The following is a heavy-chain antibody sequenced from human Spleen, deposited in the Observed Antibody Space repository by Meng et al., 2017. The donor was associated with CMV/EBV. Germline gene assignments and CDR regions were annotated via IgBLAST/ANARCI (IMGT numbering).Heavy chain of an antibody. CDR1: GFPFSTYA. D-gene: IGHD6-19*01. V-gene: IGHV3-23*01. J-gene: IGHJ4*02. CDR3: ARDSQQWLATPYDY. CDR2: ISGTGIST. Sequence: SGFPFSTYAVSWVRQAPGKGLEWVSGISGTGISTYYADSVKGRFTISRDKSRNTVYLQMNSLRVEDTAIYYCARDSQQWLATPYDYWGQGTLVTVSS.